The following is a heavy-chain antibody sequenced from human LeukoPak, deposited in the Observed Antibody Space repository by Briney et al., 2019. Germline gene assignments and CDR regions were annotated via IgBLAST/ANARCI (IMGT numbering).Heavy chain of an antibody. CDR3: ARELMGASGYAGY. J-gene: IGHJ4*02. CDR1: GLTFSTYT. Sequence: NPGGSLRLSCAASGLTFSTYTMNWIRQAPGKGLEWVASIRNGSINKFYVDSVKGRFTISRDNAEKSLFLQMNSLRAEDTAVYYCARELMGASGYAGYWGQGTLVTVSS. CDR2: IRNGSINK. V-gene: IGHV3-21*01. D-gene: IGHD5-12*01.